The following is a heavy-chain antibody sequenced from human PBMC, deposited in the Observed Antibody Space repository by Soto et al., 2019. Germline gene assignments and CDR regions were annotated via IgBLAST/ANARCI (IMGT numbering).Heavy chain of an antibody. V-gene: IGHV3-23*01. J-gene: IGHJ4*02. Sequence: GGSLRLSCAASGFTFSSFVMRWVRQAPGKGLQWVSSISGTGGSTYYADSVKGRFTISRDNSKNTLYLQMNSLRAEDTAVYFCARGYCSGDTCYHIDYWGQGTLVTVSS. D-gene: IGHD2-15*01. CDR2: ISGTGGST. CDR1: GFTFSSFV. CDR3: ARGYCSGDTCYHIDY.